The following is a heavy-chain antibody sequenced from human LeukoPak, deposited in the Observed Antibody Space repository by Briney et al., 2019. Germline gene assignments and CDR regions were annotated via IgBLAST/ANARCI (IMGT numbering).Heavy chain of an antibody. D-gene: IGHD4-11*01. Sequence: GASVKVSCKASGYTFTSYDINWVRQATGQGLEWMGWMNPNSGNTGYAQKFRGRVTMTRNTSISTAYMELSSLRSEDTAVYYCARSTTVTTYYYYGMDVWGQGTTVTVSS. CDR1: GYTFTSYD. CDR3: ARSTTVTTYYYYGMDV. V-gene: IGHV1-8*01. J-gene: IGHJ6*02. CDR2: MNPNSGNT.